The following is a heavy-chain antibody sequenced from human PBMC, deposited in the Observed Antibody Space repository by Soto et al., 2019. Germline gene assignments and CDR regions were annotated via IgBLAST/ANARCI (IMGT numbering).Heavy chain of an antibody. CDR1: GEYISNGYY. V-gene: IGHV4-38-2*01. Sequence: SETLSLTCAVSGEYISNGYYCAFIRQPPWKWLEWIGSIYYSGSTYYNPSLKSRVTISVDTSKNQFSLKLSSVTAADTAVYYCARRTYCSGGSCYEEPFFDYWGQGTQVTVSS. J-gene: IGHJ4*02. CDR3: ARRTYCSGGSCYEEPFFDY. CDR2: IYYSGST. D-gene: IGHD2-15*01.